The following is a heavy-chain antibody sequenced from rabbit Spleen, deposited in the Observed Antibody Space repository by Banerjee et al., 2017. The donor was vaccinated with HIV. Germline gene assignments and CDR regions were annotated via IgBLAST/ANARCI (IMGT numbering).Heavy chain of an antibody. CDR1: GFSFNNSYW. J-gene: IGHJ6*01. CDR2: IVTGSYGNT. CDR3: TRDRSIKFPGYAGYDLDL. V-gene: IGHV1S40*01. Sequence: QSLEESGGDLVKPGASLTLTCTASGFSFNNSYWICWVRQAPGKGLELIACIVTGSYGNTYYASWAKGRFTISKTSSTTVTLQMTSLTDADTATYFCTRDRSIKFPGYAGYDLDLWGQGTLVTVS. D-gene: IGHD7-1*01.